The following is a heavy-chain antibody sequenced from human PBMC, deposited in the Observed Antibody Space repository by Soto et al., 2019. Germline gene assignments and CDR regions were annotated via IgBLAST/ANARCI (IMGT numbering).Heavy chain of an antibody. D-gene: IGHD6-13*01. CDR2: IYPGDSDT. Sequence: EVQLVQSGAEVKKPGESLKISCKGSGYSFTSYWIGWVRQMPGKGLEWMGIIYPGDSDTRYSPSFQGQVTISADKSISTAYLQWSSLKASDTAMYYCARKWVIAAATYAFDIWGQGTMVTVSS. V-gene: IGHV5-51*03. J-gene: IGHJ3*02. CDR1: GYSFTSYW. CDR3: ARKWVIAAATYAFDI.